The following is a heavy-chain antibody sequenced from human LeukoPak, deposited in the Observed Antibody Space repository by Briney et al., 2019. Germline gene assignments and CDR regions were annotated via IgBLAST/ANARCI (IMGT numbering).Heavy chain of an antibody. Sequence: GGSLRLSCTVSGFTVSSNSMSWVRQAPGKGLEWVSFIYSGGNTHYSDSVKGRFTNSRDNPKNTLYLQMNSLRADDTAVYYCARRAGEYSHPYDYWGQGTLVTVSS. D-gene: IGHD4-17*01. CDR1: GFTVSSNS. V-gene: IGHV3-53*01. J-gene: IGHJ4*02. CDR3: ARRAGEYSHPYDY. CDR2: IYSGGNT.